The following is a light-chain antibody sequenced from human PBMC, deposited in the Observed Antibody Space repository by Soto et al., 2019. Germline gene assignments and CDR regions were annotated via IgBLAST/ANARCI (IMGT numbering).Light chain of an antibody. J-gene: IGKJ2*01. Sequence: EIVMTQSPATLSVSTGERATLSCRASQSVGSNLAWYQQRPGQAPRLLIYRASTRATGIPARFSGSGSGTEFTLTISSLQSEDFAVYHCQQYNNWYIFGQGTKLEIK. CDR2: RAS. CDR1: QSVGSN. V-gene: IGKV3D-15*01. CDR3: QQYNNWYI.